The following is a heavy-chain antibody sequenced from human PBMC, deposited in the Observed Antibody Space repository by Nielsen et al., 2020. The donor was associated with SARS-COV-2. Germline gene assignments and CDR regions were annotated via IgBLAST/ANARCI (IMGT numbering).Heavy chain of an antibody. V-gene: IGHV3-30*04. J-gene: IGHJ3*01. CDR3: ARDWSRAFDV. CDR1: GFTFSTYA. Sequence: GESLKISCAASGFTFSTYAMHWVRQAPGKGLEWVAIISYDGRNEYYTDSVKGRFSISRDNSKNSMSLQMNSLRVEDTAVYYCARDWSRAFDVWGQGTMVTVSS. CDR2: ISYDGRNE.